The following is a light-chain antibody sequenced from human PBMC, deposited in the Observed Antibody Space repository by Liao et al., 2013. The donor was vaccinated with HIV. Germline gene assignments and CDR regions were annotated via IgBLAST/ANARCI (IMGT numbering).Light chain of an antibody. Sequence: SYELTQPPSVSVAPGKTARITCGGDNIGSKSVNWYQQKPGQAPVLVMYYDTNRPSGIPERFSGSNSGNTATLTISKIEAGDEAEYYCQVWDSNGDHYVFGTGTQVTVL. CDR1: NIGSKS. J-gene: IGLJ1*01. CDR2: YDT. V-gene: IGLV3-21*01. CDR3: QVWDSNGDHYV.